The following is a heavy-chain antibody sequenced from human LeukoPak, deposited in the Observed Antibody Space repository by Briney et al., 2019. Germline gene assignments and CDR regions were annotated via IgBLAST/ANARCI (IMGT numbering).Heavy chain of an antibody. J-gene: IGHJ4*02. D-gene: IGHD3-10*01. CDR3: ARAYYGSGSYGENDY. V-gene: IGHV4-30-4*01. Sequence: SQTLSLTCTVSGGSISSGDHYWSWIRQPPGKGLEWIGYIYYTGSTYYNPSLKSRVTISVDTSKNQFSLKLSPVTAADTAVYYCARAYYGSGSYGENDYWGQGTLVTVSS. CDR1: GGSISSGDHY. CDR2: IYYTGST.